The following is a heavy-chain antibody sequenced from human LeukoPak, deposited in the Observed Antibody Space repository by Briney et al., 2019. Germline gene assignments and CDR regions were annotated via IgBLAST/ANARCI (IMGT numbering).Heavy chain of an antibody. CDR3: ARHSTSLLGPFDY. Sequence: SETLSLTCTVSGDSISSYYWSWIRQPPGKGLEWIGYIYYSGSTNYNPSLKSRVTISVDTSKNQFSLKLSSVTAADTAVYYCARHSTSLLGPFDYWGQGTLVTVSS. CDR1: GDSISSYY. CDR2: IYYSGST. V-gene: IGHV4-59*08. D-gene: IGHD2-2*01. J-gene: IGHJ4*02.